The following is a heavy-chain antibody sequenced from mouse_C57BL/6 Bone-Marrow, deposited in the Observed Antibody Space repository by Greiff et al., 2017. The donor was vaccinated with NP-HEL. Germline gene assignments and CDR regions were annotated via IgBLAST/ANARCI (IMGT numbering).Heavy chain of an antibody. CDR1: GFTFSSYG. V-gene: IGHV5-6*01. CDR2: ISSGGSYT. Sequence: EVQGVESGGDLVKPGGSLKLSCAASGFTFSSYGMSWVRQTPDKRLEWVATISSGGSYTYYPDSVKGRFTISRDNAKNTLYLHMSSLKSEDTALYYCARLPDGYYVDYWGQGTSLTVSS. CDR3: ARLPDGYYVDY. J-gene: IGHJ4*01. D-gene: IGHD2-3*01.